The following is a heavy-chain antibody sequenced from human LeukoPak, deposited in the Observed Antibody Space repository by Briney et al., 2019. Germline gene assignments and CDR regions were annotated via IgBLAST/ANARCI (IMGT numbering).Heavy chain of an antibody. V-gene: IGHV1-18*01. Sequence: ASVKVSCKASGYTFTNYGISWVRQAPGQGLEWMGWISAYNANTNYAQRLQGRVTMTTDTSTSTAYMELRSPRSDDTAVYFCARDYYSGSYYGDYWGQGTLVTVSS. CDR1: GYTFTNYG. D-gene: IGHD1-26*01. J-gene: IGHJ4*02. CDR2: ISAYNANT. CDR3: ARDYYSGSYYGDY.